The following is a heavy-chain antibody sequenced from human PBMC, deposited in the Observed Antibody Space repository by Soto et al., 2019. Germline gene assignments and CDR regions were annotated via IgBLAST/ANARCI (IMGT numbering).Heavy chain of an antibody. CDR3: PPSLMSSPLEPFPH. D-gene: IGHD2-2*01. V-gene: IGHV2-5*02. J-gene: IGHJ1*01. CDR2: ISWDDDK. Sequence: ITLKESGPTLVEPTQTLTLTCTFSGFSLSTYEVGVGWIRQPPGKALEWVALISWDDDKRYSASLRSRLTTXPXPXQHQVALTMTNMDPLDTGTYYCPPSLMSSPLEPFPHWGQGTLVSVSS. CDR1: GFSLSTYEVG.